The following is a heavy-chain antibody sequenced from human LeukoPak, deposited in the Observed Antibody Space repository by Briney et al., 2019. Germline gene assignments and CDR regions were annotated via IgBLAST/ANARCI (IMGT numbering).Heavy chain of an antibody. CDR3: ARAPGTMIVVDY. V-gene: IGHV3-30*04. D-gene: IGHD3-22*01. CDR1: GFTFSSYA. Sequence: GVLRLSCAASGFTFSSYAMHWVRQAPGKGLKWVAVTSFDGSDNYYADSVKGRFTISRDNSKNTLYLQMNSLRPDDTAVYYCARAPGTMIVVDYWGQGTLVTVSS. J-gene: IGHJ4*02. CDR2: TSFDGSDN.